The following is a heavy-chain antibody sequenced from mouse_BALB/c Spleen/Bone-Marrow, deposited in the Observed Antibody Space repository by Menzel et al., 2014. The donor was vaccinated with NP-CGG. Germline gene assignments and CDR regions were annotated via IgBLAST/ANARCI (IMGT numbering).Heavy chain of an antibody. Sequence: QVQLQQSGAELARPGASVKLSCKASGYTFTSYWMQWVKQRPGQGLEWIGAIYPGDGDTRYTQKFKGKATLTADKSSSTAYMQLSSLASEDSALYYCARFSQLGLLAYWGQGTLVTVSA. CDR1: GYTFTSYW. D-gene: IGHD3-1*01. J-gene: IGHJ3*01. CDR3: ARFSQLGLLAY. CDR2: IYPGDGDT. V-gene: IGHV1-87*01.